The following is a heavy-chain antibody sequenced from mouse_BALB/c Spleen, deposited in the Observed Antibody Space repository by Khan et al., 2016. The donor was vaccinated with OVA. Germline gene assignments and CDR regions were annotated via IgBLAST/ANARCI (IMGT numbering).Heavy chain of an antibody. V-gene: IGHV2-6-5*01. J-gene: IGHJ4*01. CDR2: IWGGGST. Sequence: QVQLKESGPGLVAPSQSLSITCTVSGFSLTDYGVSWIRQPPGKGLEWMGLIWGGGSTYYNSVLKSRLSLRKDNHKDQDLFKMNCPQNDERAMYYCAKLLWSHYYAMDYWGQGTSVTVSS. CDR3: AKLLWSHYYAMDY. CDR1: GFSLTDYG. D-gene: IGHD1-1*02.